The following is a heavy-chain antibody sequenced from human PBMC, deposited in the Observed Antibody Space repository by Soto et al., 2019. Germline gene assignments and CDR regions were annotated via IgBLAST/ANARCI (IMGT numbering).Heavy chain of an antibody. V-gene: IGHV4-59*12. CDR3: VGSGYYHNSGMDV. Sequence: PSETLSLTCTVSGGSISSYYWSWIRQPPGKGLEWIGYIYHSGSTNYNPSLKSRVTISVDRSKNQFSLKLSSVTAADTAVYYCVGSGYYHNSGMDVRGQGTTVTVPS. CDR1: GGSISSYY. J-gene: IGHJ6*02. D-gene: IGHD3-22*01. CDR2: IYHSGST.